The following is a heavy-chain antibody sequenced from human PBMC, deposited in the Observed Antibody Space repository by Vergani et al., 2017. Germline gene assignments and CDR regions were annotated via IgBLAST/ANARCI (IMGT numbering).Heavy chain of an antibody. D-gene: IGHD6-25*01. CDR2: IFYSWTT. J-gene: IGHJ6*03. CDR1: GDSISSGDHC. Sequence: QVQLQESGPGVVKPSQTLSLTCAVSGDSISSGDHCWTWIRQRPGKGLEWIGYIFYSWTTYDNPSLRSRLTTSVDTSQNQFFLQLRSVTAAATAVYYCWRVDRQVPATSHFYYIDVRGKGTTVVVSS. V-gene: IGHV4-31*11. CDR3: WRVDRQVPATSHFYYIDV.